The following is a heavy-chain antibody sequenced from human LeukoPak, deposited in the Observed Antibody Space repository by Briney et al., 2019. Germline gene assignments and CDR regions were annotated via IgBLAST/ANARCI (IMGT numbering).Heavy chain of an antibody. CDR1: GGSISHYY. J-gene: IGHJ6*02. V-gene: IGHV4-59*01. D-gene: IGHD4-17*01. Sequence: SETLSLTCTVSGGSISHYYWSWIRQSPGKGLEWIGYIYYSGTTNNNPSLKSRVTISVDTSRTQFSLQLRSVTAADTAVYYCAREDPQTTVPEGMDVWGQGTTVIVSS. CDR3: AREDPQTTVPEGMDV. CDR2: IYYSGTT.